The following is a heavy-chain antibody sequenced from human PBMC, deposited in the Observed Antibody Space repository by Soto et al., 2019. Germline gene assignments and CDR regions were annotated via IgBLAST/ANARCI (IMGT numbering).Heavy chain of an antibody. J-gene: IGHJ5*02. D-gene: IGHD2-15*01. CDR2: IIPIFGTA. CDR1: GGTFSSYA. Sequence: QVQLVQSGAEVKKPGSSVKVSCKASGGTFSSYAISWVRQAPGQGLEWMGGIIPIFGTANYAQKFQGRVTITADESTSTAYMELSRLRSEDTAVYYCARGGIVGVVAATRGNWFDPWGQGTLVTVSS. CDR3: ARGGIVGVVAATRGNWFDP. V-gene: IGHV1-69*01.